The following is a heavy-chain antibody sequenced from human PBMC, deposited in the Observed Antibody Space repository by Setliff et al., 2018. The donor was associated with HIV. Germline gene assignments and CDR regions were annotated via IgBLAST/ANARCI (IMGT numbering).Heavy chain of an antibody. V-gene: IGHV3-48*01. CDR3: ARGVATNLDP. Sequence: GGSLRLSCAASGFTFSSYSMNWVRQTPGKGLEWISYISSSSNTIYYADSVKGRFTISRDNAKNSLYLQMNSLRAEDTAMYYCARGVATNLDPWGQGSLVTVSS. CDR1: GFTFSSYS. J-gene: IGHJ5*02. CDR2: ISSSSNTI. D-gene: IGHD5-12*01.